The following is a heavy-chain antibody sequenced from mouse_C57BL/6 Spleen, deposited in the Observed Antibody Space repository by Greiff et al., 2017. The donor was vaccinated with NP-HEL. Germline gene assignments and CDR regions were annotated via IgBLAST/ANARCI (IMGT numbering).Heavy chain of an antibody. CDR1: GFTFSDYG. CDR3: AKGAYDYDDGGVYAMDY. D-gene: IGHD2-4*01. CDR2: ISSGSSTI. V-gene: IGHV5-17*01. J-gene: IGHJ4*01. Sequence: EVKVVESGGGLVKPGGSLKLSCAASGFTFSDYGMHWVRQAPEKGLEWVAYISSGSSTIYYADTVKGRFTISRDNAKNTLFLQMTSLRSEDTAMYYCAKGAYDYDDGGVYAMDYWGQGTSVTVSS.